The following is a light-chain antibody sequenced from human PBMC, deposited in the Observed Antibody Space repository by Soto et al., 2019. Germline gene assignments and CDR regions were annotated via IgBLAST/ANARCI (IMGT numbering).Light chain of an antibody. CDR3: QQYNAYWT. CDR1: QSISTW. Sequence: DIQMTQSPSTLSASVGDRVTITCRASQSISTWLAWYQQKAGKAPKLLIYKASDLQRGVPSRFSGSGSGTEFTLTISSLQPDDFATYYCQQYNAYWTFGQGTKVDIK. CDR2: KAS. J-gene: IGKJ1*01. V-gene: IGKV1-5*03.